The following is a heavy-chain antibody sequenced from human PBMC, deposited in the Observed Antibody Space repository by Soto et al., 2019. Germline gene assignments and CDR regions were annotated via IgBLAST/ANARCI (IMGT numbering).Heavy chain of an antibody. CDR3: ASPSVFGVVINDRGYYYGMDV. CDR2: IIPIFGTA. D-gene: IGHD3-3*01. J-gene: IGHJ6*02. CDR1: GGTFSSYA. V-gene: IGHV1-69*06. Sequence: QVQLVQSGAEVKKPGSSVKVSCKASGGTFSSYAISWVRQAPGQGLEWMGGIIPIFGTANYAQKFQGRVTITADKSTSTAYMELSSLRSEDTAVYYCASPSVFGVVINDRGYYYGMDVWGQGITVTVSS.